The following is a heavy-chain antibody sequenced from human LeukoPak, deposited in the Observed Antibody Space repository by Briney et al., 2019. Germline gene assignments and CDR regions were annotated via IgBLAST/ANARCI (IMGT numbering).Heavy chain of an antibody. CDR1: GFTFSSYG. CDR2: ISGSGGST. J-gene: IGHJ3*02. Sequence: GGSLRLSCAASGFTFSSYGMSWVRQAPGKGLEWVSAISGSGGSTYYADSVKGRFTISRDNSKNTLYLQMNSLRAEDTAVYYCTTGGLLWFGELGAFDIWGQGTMVTVSS. CDR3: TTGGLLWFGELGAFDI. D-gene: IGHD3-10*01. V-gene: IGHV3-23*01.